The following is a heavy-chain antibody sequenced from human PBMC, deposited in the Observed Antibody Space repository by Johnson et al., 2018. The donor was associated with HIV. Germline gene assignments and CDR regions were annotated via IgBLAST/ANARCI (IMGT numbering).Heavy chain of an antibody. CDR1: DFTFSSYG. CDR3: ARVRERWELLLSDGSDI. CDR2: IRYDGSYK. J-gene: IGHJ3*02. V-gene: IGHV3-30*02. D-gene: IGHD1-26*01. Sequence: QVQLVESGGGVVQPGGSLRLSCAASDFTFSSYGMHWVRQAPGKGLEWVAFIRYDGSYKYYVDSVKGRFTISRDNSKNTLYLQMNSLRAEDTAVYYCARVRERWELLLSDGSDIWGQGTMVTLSS.